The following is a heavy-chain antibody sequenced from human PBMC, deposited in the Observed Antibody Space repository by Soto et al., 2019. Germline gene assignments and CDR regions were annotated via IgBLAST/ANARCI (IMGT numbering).Heavy chain of an antibody. CDR2: IYTSGST. CDR1: GGSISSYY. Sequence: QVQLQGSGPGLVKPSETLSLTCTVSGGSISSYYWSWIRQPAGKGLEWIGRIYTSGSTNYNPSLKSRVTMSVDTSKNQFSLKLSSVTAADTAVYYCARDPSGFIAVAGRRYYGMDVWGQGTTVTVSS. J-gene: IGHJ6*02. V-gene: IGHV4-4*07. CDR3: ARDPSGFIAVAGRRYYGMDV. D-gene: IGHD6-19*01.